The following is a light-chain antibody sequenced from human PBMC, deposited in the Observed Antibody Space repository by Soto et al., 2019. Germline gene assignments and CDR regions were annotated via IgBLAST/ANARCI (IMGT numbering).Light chain of an antibody. CDR1: SSNIGGNS. CDR2: DDN. J-gene: IGLJ1*01. V-gene: IGLV1-51*01. Sequence: QSVLTQPPSVSAAPGQKVTISCSGSSSNIGGNSVSWYQQLPGTAPKLLIYDDNKRPSGIPDRFSGSKSGTSATLGITGFQTGDEADYYCSSYTSSSTSYVFGAGTKVTVL. CDR3: SSYTSSSTSYV.